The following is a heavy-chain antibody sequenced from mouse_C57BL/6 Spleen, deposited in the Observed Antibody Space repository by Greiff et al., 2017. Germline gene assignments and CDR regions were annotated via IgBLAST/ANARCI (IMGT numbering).Heavy chain of an antibody. J-gene: IGHJ3*01. D-gene: IGHD4-1*01. CDR1: GYTFTSYW. V-gene: IGHV1-72*01. CDR3: ARSTANCDWFDY. Sequence: VQLQQPGAELVKPGASVKLSCKASGYTFTSYWMPWVKQRPGRGLEWIGRIDPDSGGTKYNEKFKSRSTLTVDKATSTAYMQLSSLTSEDSAVYYCARSTANCDWFDYWGQGTLVTVSA. CDR2: IDPDSGGT.